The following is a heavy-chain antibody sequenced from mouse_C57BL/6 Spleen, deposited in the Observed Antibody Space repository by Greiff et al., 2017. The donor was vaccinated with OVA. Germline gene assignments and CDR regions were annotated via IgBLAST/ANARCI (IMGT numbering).Heavy chain of an antibody. CDR2: IWSDGST. D-gene: IGHD4-1*01. J-gene: IGHJ1*03. CDR1: GFSLTSYG. V-gene: IGHV2-6-1*01. Sequence: VQLQESGPGLVAPSQCLSITCTVSGFSLTSYGVHWVRQPPGKGLEWLVVIWSDGSTTYNSALKSRLSISKDNSKSQVFLKMNSLQTDDTAMYYCARHLLGLYWYFDVWGTGTTVTVSS. CDR3: ARHLLGLYWYFDV.